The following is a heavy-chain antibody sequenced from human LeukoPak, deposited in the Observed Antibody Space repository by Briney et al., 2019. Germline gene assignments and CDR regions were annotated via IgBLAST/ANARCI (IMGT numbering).Heavy chain of an antibody. V-gene: IGHV4-39*07. D-gene: IGHD6-13*01. CDR3: ARDEVDAAAGMDY. J-gene: IGHJ4*02. CDR1: ADSVSSGHYY. Sequence: SETLSLTCTVSADSVSSGHYYWGWIRQPPGKGLEWIGTFSYSGSANYNPSLKSRVTISVDTSKNQFSLKLSSVTAADTAVYYCARDEVDAAAGMDYWGQGPWSPSPQ. CDR2: FSYSGSA.